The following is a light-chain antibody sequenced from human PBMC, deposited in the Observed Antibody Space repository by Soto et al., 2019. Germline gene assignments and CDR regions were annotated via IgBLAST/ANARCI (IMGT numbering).Light chain of an antibody. CDR1: SSDVGGYDY. J-gene: IGLJ2*01. CDR3: SSYTSSNTLV. Sequence: QSALSQPASVSGSPGQSITISCTGTSSDVGGYDYVSWYQQHPGKAPKLMIYDVSTRPSGISNRFSGSKSGNTASLTISGLQAEDEAEYYRSSYTSSNTLVFSGGTKLTVL. CDR2: DVS. V-gene: IGLV2-14*01.